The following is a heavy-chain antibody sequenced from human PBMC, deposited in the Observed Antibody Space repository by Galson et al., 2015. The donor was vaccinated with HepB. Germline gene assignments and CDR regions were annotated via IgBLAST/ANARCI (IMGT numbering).Heavy chain of an antibody. V-gene: IGHV3-30*18. CDR3: AEDIAVYSSSSVDATFDY. D-gene: IGHD6-6*01. Sequence: SLRLSCAASGFTFSSYGVHWVRQAPGKGLEWVAVISYDGSNKYYVDSVKGRFTISRDNSKNTLYLQMNSLRAEDTAVYYCAEDIAVYSSSSVDATFDYWGQGTLVTVSS. CDR1: GFTFSSYG. J-gene: IGHJ4*02. CDR2: ISYDGSNK.